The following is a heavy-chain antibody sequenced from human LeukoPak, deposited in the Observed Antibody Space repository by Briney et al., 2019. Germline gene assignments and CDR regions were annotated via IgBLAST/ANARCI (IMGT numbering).Heavy chain of an antibody. CDR2: IYSGGST. J-gene: IGHJ4*02. Sequence: GGSLRLSCAASGFTVSSNYMSWVRQAPGKGLEWVSVIYSGGSTYYADSVKGRFTISRGNSKNTLYLQMNSLRAEDTAVYYCAKSYSSSWTVDAFDYWGQGTLVTVSS. CDR3: AKSYSSSWTVDAFDY. CDR1: GFTVSSNY. D-gene: IGHD6-13*01. V-gene: IGHV3-66*01.